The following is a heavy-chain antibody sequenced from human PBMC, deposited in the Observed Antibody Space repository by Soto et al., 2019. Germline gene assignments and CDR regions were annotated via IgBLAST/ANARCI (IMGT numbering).Heavy chain of an antibody. V-gene: IGHV3-23*01. CDR3: AKVLSYYYGLFDS. Sequence: GGSLRLSCTASGFKFSDYAITWVRQAPGEGLEWVSVISGSGGVTYFADSVKGRFTVSRDNSKNTVFLQLNNVRAEDSAVYFCAKVLSYYYGLFDSWGLGTLVTVSS. J-gene: IGHJ5*01. D-gene: IGHD3-22*01. CDR1: GFKFSDYA. CDR2: ISGSGGVT.